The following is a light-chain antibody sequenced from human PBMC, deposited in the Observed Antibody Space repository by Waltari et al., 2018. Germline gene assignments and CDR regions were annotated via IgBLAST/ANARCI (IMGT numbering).Light chain of an antibody. CDR3: QQSYTTPRT. Sequence: DIQMTQSPSSLSASVGDGVTITCRASQSISNYLNWYQHKPGKAPKLLIYATSSLQSGVPSRFSGSGSGTDFTLTISSLQPEDFATYYCQQSYTTPRTFGQGTKVEIK. V-gene: IGKV1-39*01. J-gene: IGKJ1*01. CDR2: ATS. CDR1: QSISNY.